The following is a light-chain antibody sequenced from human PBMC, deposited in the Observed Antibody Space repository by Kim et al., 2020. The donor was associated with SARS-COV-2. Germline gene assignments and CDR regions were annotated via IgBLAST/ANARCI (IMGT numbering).Light chain of an antibody. V-gene: IGLV3-21*01. CDR3: QVWDSSQDQGI. CDR1: NIGSES. CDR2: YDS. J-gene: IGLJ2*01. Sequence: SYELTQPPSVSVAPGKTARITCEGDNIGSESVHWYQQRPGQAPVLVISYDSDRPSGIPERFSGSNSGNTATLTISGVEAGDEADYYCQVWDSSQDQGIFGGGTQLTVL.